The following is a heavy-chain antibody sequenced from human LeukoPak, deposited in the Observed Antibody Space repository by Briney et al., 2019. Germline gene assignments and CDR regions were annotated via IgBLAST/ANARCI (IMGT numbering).Heavy chain of an antibody. CDR1: GYTFTSYG. D-gene: IGHD2-15*01. J-gene: IGHJ5*02. CDR3: ARVLTVGNWFDP. Sequence: ASVKVSCKAPGYTFTSYGISWVRQAPGQGLEWMGWISAYNGNTNYAQKLQGRVTMTTDTSTSTAYMELRSLRSDDTAVYYCARVLTVGNWFDPWGQGTLVTVSS. V-gene: IGHV1-18*01. CDR2: ISAYNGNT.